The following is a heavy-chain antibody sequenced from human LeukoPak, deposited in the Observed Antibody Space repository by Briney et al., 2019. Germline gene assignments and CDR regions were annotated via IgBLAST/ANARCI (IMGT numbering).Heavy chain of an antibody. Sequence: SVKVSCKASGGTFSSYAISWVRQAPGQGLEWMGGIIPIFGTANYAQKFQGRVTITTDESTSTAYMELSSLRSEDTAVYYCARAANPGVYYDSSGYSYYFDYWGQGTLVTVSS. CDR3: ARAANPGVYYDSSGYSYYFDY. CDR2: IIPIFGTA. V-gene: IGHV1-69*05. J-gene: IGHJ4*02. CDR1: GGTFSSYA. D-gene: IGHD3-22*01.